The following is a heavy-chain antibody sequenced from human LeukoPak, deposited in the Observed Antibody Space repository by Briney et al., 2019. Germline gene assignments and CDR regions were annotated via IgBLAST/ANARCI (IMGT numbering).Heavy chain of an antibody. CDR2: ISSSGGTT. V-gene: IGHV3-23*01. Sequence: GGSLRLSCAASGFTFSIYAMSWVRQAPGKGLEWVAAISSSGGTTYYADSMGGRFSISRDNPESMLFLEMSSLRADDTAVYYCAKVAARRDYEAYFEYWGHGTQVAVSS. J-gene: IGHJ4*01. CDR1: GFTFSIYA. CDR3: AKVAARRDYEAYFEY. D-gene: IGHD5-24*01.